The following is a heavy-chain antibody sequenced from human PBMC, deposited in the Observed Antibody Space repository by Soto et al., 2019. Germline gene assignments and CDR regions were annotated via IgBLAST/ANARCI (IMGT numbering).Heavy chain of an antibody. Sequence: QVQLQESGPGLVKPSQTLSLTCTVSGGSISSGGYYWSWIRQHPGKGLEWIGYIYYSGSTYYNPSLQMRVTISVDTSKNQFSLKLSSVTAADTAVYYCARDSAYYDSRLRGVGFDPWGQGTLVTVSS. CDR1: GGSISSGGYY. CDR3: ARDSAYYDSRLRGVGFDP. CDR2: IYYSGST. D-gene: IGHD3-22*01. J-gene: IGHJ5*02. V-gene: IGHV4-31*03.